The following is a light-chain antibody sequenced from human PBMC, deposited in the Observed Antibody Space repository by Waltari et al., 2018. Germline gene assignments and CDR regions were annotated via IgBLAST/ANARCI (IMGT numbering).Light chain of an antibody. Sequence: DIQMTQSPSSLSASVGDTVTIPCRASQTISNSLDWYQQKPGKAPKLLIYKASSLHSGVPSRFSGSGSGTEFTLTISSLQPEDFATYYCLQYNSSPCSFGQGTKVEIK. V-gene: IGKV1-17*01. CDR3: LQYNSSPCS. CDR2: KAS. J-gene: IGKJ2*04. CDR1: QTISNS.